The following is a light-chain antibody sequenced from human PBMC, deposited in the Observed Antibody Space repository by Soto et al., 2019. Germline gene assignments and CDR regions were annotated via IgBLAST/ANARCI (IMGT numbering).Light chain of an antibody. CDR1: SSNIGSDF. J-gene: IGLJ3*02. CDR3: AAWDHRLSGWM. CDR2: RNN. Sequence: QSVLTHPPSASATPGQSGTISCSGSSSNIGSDFVFWYQQLPGRAPKLLIYRNNQRPSGVPDRFSGSKSGTSASLAISGVRSQAEADYYCAAWDHRLSGWMIGGGTKLTVL. V-gene: IGLV1-47*01.